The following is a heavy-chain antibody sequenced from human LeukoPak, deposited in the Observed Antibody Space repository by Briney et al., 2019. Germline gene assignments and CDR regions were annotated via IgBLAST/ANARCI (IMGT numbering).Heavy chain of an antibody. D-gene: IGHD3-9*01. CDR3: ARGGPYYDILTGYYKPPRHFDP. V-gene: IGHV4-34*01. Sequence: PSETLSLTCAVYGGSFSGYYWSWIRQPPGKGLEWIGEINHRGSTNYNPSLKSRVTISVDTSKNQFSLKLSSVTAADTAVYYCARGGPYYDILTGYYKPPRHFDPWGQGTLVTVSS. J-gene: IGHJ5*02. CDR2: INHRGST. CDR1: GGSFSGYY.